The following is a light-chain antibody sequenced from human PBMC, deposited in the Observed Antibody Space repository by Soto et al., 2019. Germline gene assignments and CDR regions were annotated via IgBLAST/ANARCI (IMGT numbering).Light chain of an antibody. CDR3: QTWSTGIRV. CDR1: SGHSSYA. J-gene: IGLJ3*02. Sequence: QLVLTQSPSASASLGASVKLTCTLSSGHSSYAIAWHQQQPEKGPRYLMKLNSDGSHSKGDGIPDRFSGSSSGTERYLTISSLQSEDEADYHCQTWSTGIRVFGGGTKVTVL. V-gene: IGLV4-69*01. CDR2: LNSDGSH.